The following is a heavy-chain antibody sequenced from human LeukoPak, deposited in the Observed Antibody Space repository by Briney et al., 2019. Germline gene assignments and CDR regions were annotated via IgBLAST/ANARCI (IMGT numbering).Heavy chain of an antibody. V-gene: IGHV1-69*01. CDR1: GGTFNSYA. Sequence: SVKVSCKASGGTFNSYAISWVRQAPGQGGEWMGGIILIFCTANYAPSFQGSVTITADESTSTAYMELSSLRSDDTAVYYCARGRLTGSYFGLVGNYWGQGTLVTVSS. D-gene: IGHD1-26*01. CDR3: ARGRLTGSYFGLVGNY. J-gene: IGHJ4*02. CDR2: IILIFCTA.